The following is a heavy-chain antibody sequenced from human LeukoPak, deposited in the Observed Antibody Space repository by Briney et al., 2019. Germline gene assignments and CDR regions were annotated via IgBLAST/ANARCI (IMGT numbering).Heavy chain of an antibody. CDR3: ARNPSYAIQEKYRGYFDY. CDR2: ISYDGSNK. CDR1: GFTFSSYG. V-gene: IGHV3-30*03. D-gene: IGHD2-8*01. Sequence: PGGSLRLTCAASGFTFSSYGMQWVRQAPGKGLEWVAVISYDGSNKYYADSVKGRFTISRDNSKNTLYLQMNSLRAEDTAVYYCARNPSYAIQEKYRGYFDYWGQGTLVTVSS. J-gene: IGHJ4*02.